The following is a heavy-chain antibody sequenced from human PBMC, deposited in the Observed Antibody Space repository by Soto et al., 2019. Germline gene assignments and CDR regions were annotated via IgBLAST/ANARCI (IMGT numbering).Heavy chain of an antibody. CDR3: ARDWDPDFGSRTSYNRYYYGMDV. D-gene: IGHD3-10*01. CDR1: GYKFTTYG. V-gene: IGHV1-18*04. Sequence: GASVKVSCKASGYKFTTYGISWVRQAPGQGLEWMGWINTYDGNAKYAQKLQGRVTMNTDTSTSIVYMELGSLTSDDTAVYYCARDWDPDFGSRTSYNRYYYGMDVWGQGTTVTVSS. J-gene: IGHJ6*02. CDR2: INTYDGNA.